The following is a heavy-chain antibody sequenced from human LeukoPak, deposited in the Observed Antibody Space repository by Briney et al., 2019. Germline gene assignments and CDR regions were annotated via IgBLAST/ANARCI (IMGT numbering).Heavy chain of an antibody. V-gene: IGHV3-23*01. CDR1: GFSFSNSA. D-gene: IGHD3-22*01. CDR2: ISGSGGST. Sequence: GGSLRLSCAASGFSFSNSAMTWVRQAPGKGLEWVSAISGSGGSTYYADSVKGRFTISRDNSKNTLYLQMNGLRAEDTAVYFCAKNHYDTTGYSYWGQGTMVTVSS. J-gene: IGHJ3*01. CDR3: AKNHYDTTGYSY.